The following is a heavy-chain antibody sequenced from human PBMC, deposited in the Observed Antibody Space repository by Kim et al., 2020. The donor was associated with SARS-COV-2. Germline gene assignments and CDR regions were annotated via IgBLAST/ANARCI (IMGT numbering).Heavy chain of an antibody. Sequence: SETLSLTCAVYGGSFSGYYWSWIRQPPGKGLEWIGEINHSGSTNYNPSLKSRVTISVDTSKNQFSLKLSSVTAADTAVYYCARAGYSSSWYGVKVFFDYWSQGTLVTVSS. CDR1: GGSFSGYY. CDR2: INHSGST. J-gene: IGHJ4*02. CDR3: ARAGYSSSWYGVKVFFDY. D-gene: IGHD6-13*01. V-gene: IGHV4-34*01.